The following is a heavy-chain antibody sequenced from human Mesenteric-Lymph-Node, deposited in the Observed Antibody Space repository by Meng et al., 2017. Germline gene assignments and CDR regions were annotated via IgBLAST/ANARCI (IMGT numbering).Heavy chain of an antibody. CDR2: IGGNGDT. CDR3: AKDLGFLVHTCALGG. D-gene: IGHD3-16*01. V-gene: IGHV3-23*01. J-gene: IGHJ4*02. Sequence: GESLKISCAASGFTFSSYGMGWVRQAPGKGLEWVSGIGGNGDTHYADSVKGRLTISRDNSKNTLYLQMNSLRADDTAIYYCAKDLGFLVHTCALGGWGQGTLVTVSS. CDR1: GFTFSSYG.